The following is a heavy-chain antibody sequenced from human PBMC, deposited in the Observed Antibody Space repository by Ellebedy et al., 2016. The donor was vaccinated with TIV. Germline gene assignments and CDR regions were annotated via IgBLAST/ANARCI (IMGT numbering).Heavy chain of an antibody. CDR3: ANIAYCGGDCYYFQH. J-gene: IGHJ1*01. CDR1: GGTFSSYA. Sequence: SVKVSXXASGGTFSSYAISWVRQAPGQGLEWMGGIIPIFGTANYAQKFQGRVTITADKSTSTAYMELSSLRSEDTAVYYCANIAYCGGDCYYFQHWGQGTLVTVSS. V-gene: IGHV1-69*06. CDR2: IIPIFGTA. D-gene: IGHD2-21*02.